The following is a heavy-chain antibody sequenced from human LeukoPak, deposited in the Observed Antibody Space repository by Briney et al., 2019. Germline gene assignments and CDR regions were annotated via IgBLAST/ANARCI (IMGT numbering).Heavy chain of an antibody. CDR2: ISSSSSTI. V-gene: IGHV3-48*01. J-gene: IGHJ5*02. CDR1: GFTFSSYS. D-gene: IGHD2-2*01. CDR3: ATSRQYCSSTSCYNWFDP. Sequence: PGGSLRLSCAASGFTFSSYSMNWVRQAPGKGLEWVSYISSSSSTIYYADSVKGRFTISRDNAKNSLYLQMNSLRAEDTAVYYCATSRQYCSSTSCYNWFDPWGQGTLVTVSS.